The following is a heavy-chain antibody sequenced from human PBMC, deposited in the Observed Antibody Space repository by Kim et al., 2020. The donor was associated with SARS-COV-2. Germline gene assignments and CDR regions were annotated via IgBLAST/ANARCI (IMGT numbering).Heavy chain of an antibody. Sequence: GGSLRLSCAASGFTFSSYGMHWVRQAPGKGLEWVAVISYDGSNKYYADSVKGRFTISRDNSKNTLYLQMNSLRAEDTAVYYCAKEGDSGRFDYWGQGTLVTVSS. CDR3: AKEGDSGRFDY. CDR2: ISYDGSNK. CDR1: GFTFSSYG. D-gene: IGHD2-21*02. J-gene: IGHJ4*02. V-gene: IGHV3-30*18.